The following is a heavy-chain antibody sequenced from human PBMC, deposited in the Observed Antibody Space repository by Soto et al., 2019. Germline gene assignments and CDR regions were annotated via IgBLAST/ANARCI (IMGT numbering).Heavy chain of an antibody. CDR3: ARWGTTGGLDV. CDR1: GFTFRSYV. J-gene: IGHJ4*02. D-gene: IGHD3-16*01. CDR2: TSYDGSNN. Sequence: QVQLVESGGGVVQPGTSLRLSCVGSGFTFRSYVIHWVRQAPGKGLEWVALTSYDGSNNFYVGSVKGRFTISRDNSRNTVELQMDSLRLEDTALYYCARWGTTGGLDVWGQGTLVSVSS. V-gene: IGHV3-33*05.